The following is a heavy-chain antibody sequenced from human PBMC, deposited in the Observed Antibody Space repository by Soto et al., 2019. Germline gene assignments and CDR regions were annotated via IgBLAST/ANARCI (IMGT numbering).Heavy chain of an antibody. V-gene: IGHV1-24*01. CDR3: AADRKIVGTIGAFDF. CDR1: KYTLTEWT. Sequence: GASVKVSCKVPKYTLTEWTIDWLRQAPGKGLEWMGRSAPEEGEPIYPQKFQGRVSMTEDPSTDTAYMELTSLRFDDTAVYFCAADRKIVGTIGAFDFWGQGTLVTVSS. J-gene: IGHJ4*02. CDR2: SAPEEGEP. D-gene: IGHD1-26*01.